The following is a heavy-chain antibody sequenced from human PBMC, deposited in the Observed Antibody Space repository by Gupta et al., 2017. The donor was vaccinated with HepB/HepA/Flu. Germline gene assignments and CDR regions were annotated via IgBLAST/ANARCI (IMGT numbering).Heavy chain of an antibody. J-gene: IGHJ6*02. CDR3: ARDSDGSAYYYYGIDV. CDR2: IYSGGST. Sequence: EVQLVESGGGLVQPGGSLRLSCAVYGFTVSSNYWSRVRRAPGKGLELVSGIYSGGSTYYADSVKGRFTIYRDNSKNTLYLQMNSLKAEDTAVYYCARDSDGSAYYYYGIDVWGQGTTVTVSS. V-gene: IGHV3-66*01. CDR1: GFTVSSNY.